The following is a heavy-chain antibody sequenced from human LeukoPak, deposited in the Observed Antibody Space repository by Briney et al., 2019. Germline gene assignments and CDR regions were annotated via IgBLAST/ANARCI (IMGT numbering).Heavy chain of an antibody. CDR3: ARVSSGYLRRFWPAVRVTNAFDI. CDR2: TNPNSGGT. J-gene: IGHJ3*02. CDR1: GYTFTGYY. V-gene: IGHV1-2*02. Sequence: ASVKVSCKASGYTFTGYYMHWVRQAPGQGLEWMGWTNPNSGGTNYAQKFQGRVTMTRDTSISTAYMELSRLRSDDTAVYYCARVSSGYLRRFWPAVRVTNAFDIWGQGTMVTVSS. D-gene: IGHD3-22*01.